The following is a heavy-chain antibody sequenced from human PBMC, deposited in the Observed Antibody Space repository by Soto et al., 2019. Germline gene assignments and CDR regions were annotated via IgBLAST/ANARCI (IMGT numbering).Heavy chain of an antibody. CDR3: VEGWNDF. J-gene: IGHJ4*02. D-gene: IGHD1-1*01. CDR1: GFMFSSAW. V-gene: IGHV3-15*02. Sequence: EVQLVESGGALVKPGGSLRLSCVTSGFMFSSAWMSWVRQAPGKGLEWVGRIKSKADGGARDYAAPVKGRFSISRDDSKNTLYLQMNSLRAEDTAVYYCVEGWNDFWGQGTLVTVSS. CDR2: IKSKADGGAR.